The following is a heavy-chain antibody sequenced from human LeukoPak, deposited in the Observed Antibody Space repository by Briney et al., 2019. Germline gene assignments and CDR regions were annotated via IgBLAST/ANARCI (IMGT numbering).Heavy chain of an antibody. CDR1: GCPFTSYY. V-gene: IGHV1-46*01. D-gene: IGHD2-15*01. J-gene: IGHJ6*04. CDR3: ARDPILLGHYYYGMDV. Sequence: ASVQGSFKASGCPFTSYYMQWGRPAPGQGGGWMGIINPSGGSTSYAQKFQGRVTMTRDTSTSTVYMELSSLRSEDTAVYYCARDPILLGHYYYGMDVWGKGTTVTVSS. CDR2: INPSGGST.